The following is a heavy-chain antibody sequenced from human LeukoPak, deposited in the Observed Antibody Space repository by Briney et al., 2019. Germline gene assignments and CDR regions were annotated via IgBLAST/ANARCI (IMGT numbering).Heavy chain of an antibody. CDR1: GGSISSYY. V-gene: IGHV4-4*07. D-gene: IGHD3-3*01. Sequence: RASGTLSLTCTVSGGSISSYYWSWIRQPAGKGLEWIGRIYTSGSTNYNPSLKSRVTMSVDTSKNQFSLKLSSVTAADTAVYYCARDRLRFLEWLPFDYWGQGTLVTVSS. CDR2: IYTSGST. CDR3: ARDRLRFLEWLPFDY. J-gene: IGHJ4*02.